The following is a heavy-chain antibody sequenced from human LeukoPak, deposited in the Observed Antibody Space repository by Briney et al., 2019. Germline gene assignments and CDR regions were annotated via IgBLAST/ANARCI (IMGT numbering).Heavy chain of an antibody. Sequence: GASVKVSCKASGGTFSSYAISWVRQAPGQGLEWMGGIIPIFGTANYAQKFQGRVTITADESTSTVYMELSSLRSEDTAVYYCARGMAYYDSSGYYSDFDYWGQGTLVTVSS. CDR2: IIPIFGTA. CDR1: GGTFSSYA. CDR3: ARGMAYYDSSGYYSDFDY. V-gene: IGHV1-69*13. J-gene: IGHJ4*02. D-gene: IGHD3-22*01.